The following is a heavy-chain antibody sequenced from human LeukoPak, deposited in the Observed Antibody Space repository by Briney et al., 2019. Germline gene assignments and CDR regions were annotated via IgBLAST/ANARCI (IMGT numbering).Heavy chain of an antibody. J-gene: IGHJ6*02. CDR1: GFTFSSYA. D-gene: IGHD6-13*01. CDR2: ISGSGGST. CDR3: ASLTSEGGYSSSWYRSYSYHYYYYGMDV. Sequence: HPGGSLRLSCAASGFTFSSYAMSWVRQAPGKGLEWVSAISGSGGSTYYADSVKGRFTISRDNSKNTLYLQMNSLRAEDTAVYYCASLTSEGGYSSSWYRSYSYHYYYYGMDVWGQGTTVTVSS. V-gene: IGHV3-23*01.